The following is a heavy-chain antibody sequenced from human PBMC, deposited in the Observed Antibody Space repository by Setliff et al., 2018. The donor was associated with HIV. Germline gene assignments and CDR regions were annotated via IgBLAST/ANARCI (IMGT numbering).Heavy chain of an antibody. CDR3: ARGSRITVVAILTYSRFDY. J-gene: IGHJ4*02. Sequence: SETLSLTCSVSGDSISSGSYFWGWIRQTPGKGLEWIGNIYYTGFAYYNPSLKSRVTISLDTSKTHFFLNLTSVTDADTAVYFCARGSRITVVAILTYSRFDYWGQGTLVTVSS. CDR1: GDSISSGSYF. CDR2: IYYTGFA. V-gene: IGHV4-39*02. D-gene: IGHD2-15*01.